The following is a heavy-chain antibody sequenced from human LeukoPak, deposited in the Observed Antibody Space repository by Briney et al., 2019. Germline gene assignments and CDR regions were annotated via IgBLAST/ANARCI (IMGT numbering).Heavy chain of an antibody. V-gene: IGHV4-39*07. D-gene: IGHD6-19*01. CDR2: IYYSGST. CDR1: GGSISSSSYY. J-gene: IGHJ4*02. CDR3: ARVQYSSVDY. Sequence: PSETLSLTCTVSGGSISSSSYYWGWIRQPPGKGLEWIGSIYYSGSTYYNPSLKSRVTISVDTSKNQFSLKLSSVTAADTAVYYCARVQYSSVDYWGQGTLVTVSS.